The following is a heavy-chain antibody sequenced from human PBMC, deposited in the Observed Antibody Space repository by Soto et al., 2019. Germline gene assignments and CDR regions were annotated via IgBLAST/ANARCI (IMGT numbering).Heavy chain of an antibody. CDR3: ARFFLARSGMDV. CDR1: GFTVSSSY. Sequence: GGSLRLSCAASGFTVSSSYMSWVRQAPGKGLEWVSVIYSGGSTYYADSVKGRFTISRDNSKNTLYLQMNSLRAEDTAVYYCARFFLARSGMDVWGQGTTVTLS. V-gene: IGHV3-53*01. J-gene: IGHJ6*02. CDR2: IYSGGST.